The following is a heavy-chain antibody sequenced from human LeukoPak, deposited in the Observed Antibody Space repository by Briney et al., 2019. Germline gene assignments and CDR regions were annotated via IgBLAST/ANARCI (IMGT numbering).Heavy chain of an antibody. Sequence: ASVKVSCKVSGYSLSDLNIQWVRQAPGKGLECMGGFDPEQATTIYAQNFQGRLTMTEEISTDTVYMEFSSHTSEDTAVYYCATRSGDFWSGFENWGQGTLVTVSS. CDR2: FDPEQATT. J-gene: IGHJ4*02. CDR3: ATRSGDFWSGFEN. V-gene: IGHV1-24*01. CDR1: GYSLSDLN. D-gene: IGHD3-3*01.